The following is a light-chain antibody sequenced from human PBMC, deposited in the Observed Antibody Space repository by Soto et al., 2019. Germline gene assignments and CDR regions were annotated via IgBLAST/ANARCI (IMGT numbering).Light chain of an antibody. J-gene: IGLJ2*01. CDR3: QVGDSTSDHVG. Sequence: SYELTQPPSVSVAPGKTARITCGGNNIGSKSVHWYQQKPGQAPVLVIYYDSDRPSGIPERFSGSNSGNTATLTISRVEAGDEAGYYCQVGDSTSDHVGFGGGT. V-gene: IGLV3-21*04. CDR1: NIGSKS. CDR2: YDS.